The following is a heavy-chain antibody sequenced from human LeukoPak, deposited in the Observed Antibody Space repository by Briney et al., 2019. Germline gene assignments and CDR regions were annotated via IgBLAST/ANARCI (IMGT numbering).Heavy chain of an antibody. D-gene: IGHD5-18*01. Sequence: PGGSLRLSCAASGFTFSSYAINWVRQAPGKGLEWVAVIWYGGSNKYYADSVKGRFTISRDNSKNTLYLQMNTLRAENTAVYYCARDEGYTYVTDWYFDLWGRGTLVTVSS. V-gene: IGHV3-33*08. J-gene: IGHJ2*01. CDR3: ARDEGYTYVTDWYFDL. CDR2: IWYGGSNK. CDR1: GFTFSSYA.